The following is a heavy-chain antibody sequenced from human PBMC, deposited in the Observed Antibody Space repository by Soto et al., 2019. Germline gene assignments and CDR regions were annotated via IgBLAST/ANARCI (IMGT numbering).Heavy chain of an antibody. J-gene: IGHJ4*02. V-gene: IGHV1-18*01. Sequence: QVQLVQSGAEVKKPGASVKVSCKASGYTFTNYHISWVRQAPGQGLEWMGWISAYNGNTNYAQKLQGRVTMTTDTPTSTAYMELRSLRSADTAVYCCAIDFPPPREWGQGTSVTVSS. CDR1: GYTFTNYH. CDR3: AIDFPPPRE. CDR2: ISAYNGNT.